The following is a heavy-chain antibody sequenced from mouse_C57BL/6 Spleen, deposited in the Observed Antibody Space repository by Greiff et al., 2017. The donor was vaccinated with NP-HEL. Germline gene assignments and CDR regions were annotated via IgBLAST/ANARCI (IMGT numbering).Heavy chain of an antibody. Sequence: QVQLQQPGAELVKPGASVKLSCKASGYTFTSYWMQWVKQRPGQGLEWIGEIDPSASYTNYNQKFKGKATLTVYTSSSTAYRQLSSLTSEDSAVYYCARRGYGSSNWYFDVWGTGTTVTVSS. J-gene: IGHJ1*03. CDR2: IDPSASYT. D-gene: IGHD1-1*01. CDR1: GYTFTSYW. V-gene: IGHV1-50*01. CDR3: ARRGYGSSNWYFDV.